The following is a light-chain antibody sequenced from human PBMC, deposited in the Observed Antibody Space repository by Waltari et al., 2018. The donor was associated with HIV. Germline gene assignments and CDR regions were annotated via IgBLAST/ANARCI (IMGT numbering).Light chain of an antibody. J-gene: IGKJ4*01. CDR3: QHYNNWPPGGT. Sequence: ELVMTQSPDTLSVSPGDRATPSCRASQSVSSNLAWYQQKPGQAPRLLIYGASTRATGIPARFSGSGSGTEFTLTISSLQSEDFAVYYCQHYNNWPPGGTFGGGTKVEIK. V-gene: IGKV3-15*01. CDR1: QSVSSN. CDR2: GAS.